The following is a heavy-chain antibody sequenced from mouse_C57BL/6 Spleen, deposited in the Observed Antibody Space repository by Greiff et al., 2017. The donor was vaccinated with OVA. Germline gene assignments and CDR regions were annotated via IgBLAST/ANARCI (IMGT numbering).Heavy chain of an antibody. J-gene: IGHJ4*01. Sequence: VMLVESGGCFVQPGCSLRLSCAASGFSFTDYSLSLFRQPPGTSLAWLGFIRNKANGYTTEYSASVKGRFTISRDNSQSILYLQMNALRAEDSATYYCARYDYDYDHYYAMDYWGQGTSVTVAS. CDR1: GFSFTDYS. D-gene: IGHD2-4*01. V-gene: IGHV7-3*01. CDR3: ARYDYDYDHYYAMDY. CDR2: IRNKANGYTT.